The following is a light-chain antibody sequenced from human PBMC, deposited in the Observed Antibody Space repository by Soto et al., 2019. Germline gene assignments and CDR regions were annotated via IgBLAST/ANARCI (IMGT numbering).Light chain of an antibody. J-gene: IGKJ1*01. CDR3: QQYYSYWT. CDR1: QTISNW. CDR2: DAS. Sequence: DIQMTQSPSTLSASVGDRVTITCRASQTISNWLAWYQQKPGKAPKLLIYDASSLEGGVPSRFSGSGSGTEFPLSLSSLQPDDFETYYCQQYYSYWTFGQGTKVEIK. V-gene: IGKV1-5*01.